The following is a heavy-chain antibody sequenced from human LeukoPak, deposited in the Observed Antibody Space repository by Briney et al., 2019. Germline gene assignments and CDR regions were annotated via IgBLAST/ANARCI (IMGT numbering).Heavy chain of an antibody. V-gene: IGHV3-33*01. CDR2: IWYDGTNK. CDR3: ARGRDSSSWYVEGGLGSFDY. J-gene: IGHJ4*02. Sequence: GGSLRLSCAASGFTFSTYSMHWVRQAPGKGLEWVAVIWYDGTNKYYSDSVKGRFTISRDNSKNTLYLQMNSLRAEDTAVYYCARGRDSSSWYVEGGLGSFDYWGQGTLVTVSS. D-gene: IGHD6-13*01. CDR1: GFTFSTYS.